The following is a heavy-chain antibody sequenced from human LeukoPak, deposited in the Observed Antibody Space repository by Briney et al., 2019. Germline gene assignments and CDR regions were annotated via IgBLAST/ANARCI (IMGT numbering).Heavy chain of an antibody. Sequence: PGGSLRLSCAASGFTFSSYSMNWVRQAPGKGLEWVSSISSSSYIYYADSVKGRFTISRDNAKNSLYQQMNSLRAEDTAVYYCARTSYYYDSSGYPIDYWGQGTLVTVSS. CDR2: ISSSSYI. D-gene: IGHD3-22*01. CDR3: ARTSYYYDSSGYPIDY. V-gene: IGHV3-21*01. J-gene: IGHJ4*02. CDR1: GFTFSSYS.